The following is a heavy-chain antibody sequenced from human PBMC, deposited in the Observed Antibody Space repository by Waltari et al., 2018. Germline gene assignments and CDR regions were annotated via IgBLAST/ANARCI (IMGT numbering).Heavy chain of an antibody. D-gene: IGHD3-22*01. CDR1: GGTFSSYA. CDR3: ARALKHYYDSSGYYDTDY. Sequence: QVQLVQSGAEVKKPGSSVKVSCKASGGTFSSYAISWVRQAPGQGLEWMGGIIPIFGTANYAQKCQGRVTITTDESTSTAYMELSSLRSEDTAVYHCARALKHYYDSSGYYDTDYWGQGTLVTVSS. V-gene: IGHV1-69*05. J-gene: IGHJ4*02. CDR2: IIPIFGTA.